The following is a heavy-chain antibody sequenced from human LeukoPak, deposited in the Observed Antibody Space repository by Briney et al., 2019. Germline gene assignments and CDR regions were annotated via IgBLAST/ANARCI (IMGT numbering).Heavy chain of an antibody. Sequence: PSETLSLTCTVSGGSISSGGYYWSWIRQHPGKGLEWIGYIYYSGSTYYNPSLKSRVTISVDTSKNQFSLKLSSVTAADTAVYYCARGVGALTYYYYYYGMDVWGQGTTVTVSS. J-gene: IGHJ6*02. V-gene: IGHV4-31*03. CDR2: IYYSGST. D-gene: IGHD3-9*01. CDR1: GGSISSGGYY. CDR3: ARGVGALTYYYYYYGMDV.